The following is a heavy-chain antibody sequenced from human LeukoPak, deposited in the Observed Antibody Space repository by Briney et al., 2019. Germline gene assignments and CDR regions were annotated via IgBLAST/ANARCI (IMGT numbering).Heavy chain of an antibody. Sequence: ASVTLSCTASGDTFTSYCSSWVRQPPGQGLEWMGGISAYNGNTNYAQNYQGRVTMTADTSTSTAYMELRSLRSDDTAVYYCARGAMFGEGFVGNVWGQGTTVTVSS. D-gene: IGHD3-10*02. CDR1: GDTFTSYC. CDR3: ARGAMFGEGFVGNV. V-gene: IGHV1-18*04. J-gene: IGHJ6*02. CDR2: ISAYNGNT.